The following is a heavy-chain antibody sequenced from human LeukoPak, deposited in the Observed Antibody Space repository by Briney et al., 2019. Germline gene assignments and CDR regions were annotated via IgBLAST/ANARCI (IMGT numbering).Heavy chain of an antibody. CDR3: ARVGYCSSTSCYNYFDY. D-gene: IGHD2-2*02. CDR1: GFTFSSYA. V-gene: IGHV3-64*01. CDR2: ISSNGGST. Sequence: GSLRLSCAASGFTFSSYAMHRVRQAPGKGLEYVSDISSNGGSTYYANSVKGRFTISRDNSKNTLYLQMGSLRAEDMAVYYCARVGYCSSTSCYNYFDYWGQGTLVTVSS. J-gene: IGHJ4*02.